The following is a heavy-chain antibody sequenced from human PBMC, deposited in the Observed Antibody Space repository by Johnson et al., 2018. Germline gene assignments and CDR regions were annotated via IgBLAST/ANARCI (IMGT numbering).Heavy chain of an antibody. D-gene: IGHD1-1*01. J-gene: IGHJ6*02. CDR1: GGSISSYY. V-gene: IGHV4-59*01. Sequence: QVQLQESGPGLVKPSETLSLTCTVSGGSISSYYWSWIRQPPGKGLEWLGYIYYSGSTNYNPSLKSRVTMSVGTAKNQFSLKLSSVTAADTAVYYCAGVQLERRLYYYYGMDVWGQGTTVTVSS. CDR3: AGVQLERRLYYYYGMDV. CDR2: IYYSGST.